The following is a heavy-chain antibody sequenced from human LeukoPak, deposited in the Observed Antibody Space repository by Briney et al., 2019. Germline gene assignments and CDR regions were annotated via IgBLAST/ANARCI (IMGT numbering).Heavy chain of an antibody. Sequence: GGSLRLSCAASGFTFSSYAMHWVRQSPGKGLEWVAVISYDGSNKYYADSVKGRFTISRDNSKNTLYLQMNSLRAEDTAVYYCARDKQGARQWLVLAYWGQGTLVTVSS. J-gene: IGHJ4*02. V-gene: IGHV3-30-3*01. CDR1: GFTFSSYA. CDR3: ARDKQGARQWLVLAY. CDR2: ISYDGSNK. D-gene: IGHD6-19*01.